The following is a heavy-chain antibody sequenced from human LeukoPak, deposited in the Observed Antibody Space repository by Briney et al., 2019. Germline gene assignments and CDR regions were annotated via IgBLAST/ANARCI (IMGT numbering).Heavy chain of an antibody. V-gene: IGHV3-23*01. Sequence: GGSLRLSCATSGFTFSSYAMSWVRQAPGKGLEWVSTVTSSGGSTYYADSVKGRLTISRDNSRNTLYLQMNSLRDEDTAVYYCARDIEIAAAYYFDYWGQGTLVTVSS. J-gene: IGHJ4*02. CDR3: ARDIEIAAAYYFDY. CDR1: GFTFSSYA. D-gene: IGHD6-13*01. CDR2: VTSSGGST.